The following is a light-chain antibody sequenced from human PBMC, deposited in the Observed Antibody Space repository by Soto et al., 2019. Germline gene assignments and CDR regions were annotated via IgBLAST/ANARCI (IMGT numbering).Light chain of an antibody. V-gene: IGKV4-1*01. CDR3: QHYYSTPLT. J-gene: IGKJ4*01. CDR2: WAS. Sequence: DIVMTQSPDSLAVSLGERATINCKSSQSVLYSSNNKNYLAWYQQKPGQPPKLLIYWASTQESGVPDRFSGSGSGTDFTLTISSLQAEDVAVYYCQHYYSTPLTFGGGTKVEI. CDR1: QSVLYSSNNKNY.